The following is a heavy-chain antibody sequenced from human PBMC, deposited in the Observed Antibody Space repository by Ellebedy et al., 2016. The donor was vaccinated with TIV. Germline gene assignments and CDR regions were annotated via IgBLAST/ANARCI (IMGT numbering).Heavy chain of an antibody. J-gene: IGHJ4*02. V-gene: IGHV1-2*02. Sequence: ASVKVSCKASGYTFTGYYMHWVRQAPGQGLEWMGWIKSNSGGTNYAQKFQGRVTMTRDTSISTAYMELSRLTSDDTAVYYCARGGDILTGYYNYWGQGTLVTVSS. CDR2: IKSNSGGT. CDR1: GYTFTGYY. CDR3: ARGGDILTGYYNY. D-gene: IGHD3-9*01.